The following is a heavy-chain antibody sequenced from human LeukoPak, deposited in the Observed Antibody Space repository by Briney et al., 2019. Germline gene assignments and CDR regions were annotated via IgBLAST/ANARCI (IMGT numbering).Heavy chain of an antibody. CDR2: ISTSNNYI. J-gene: IGHJ4*02. Sequence: GGSLRLSCVVSGFTFSTYNINWVRQAPGKGLEWVSSISTSNNYIYYADSVTGRFTISRDNAKNSLYLQMNSLRAEDTAVYYCARRATTERGHSYGLDYWGQGTLVTVSS. CDR1: GFTFSTYN. V-gene: IGHV3-21*01. CDR3: ARRATTERGHSYGLDY. D-gene: IGHD5-18*01.